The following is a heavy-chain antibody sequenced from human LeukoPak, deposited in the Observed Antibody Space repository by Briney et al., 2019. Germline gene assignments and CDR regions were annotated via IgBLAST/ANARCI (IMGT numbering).Heavy chain of an antibody. J-gene: IGHJ1*01. CDR3: ATYCSHTSCHTGGGFQH. V-gene: IGHV4-61*02. D-gene: IGHD2-2*02. Sequence: SETLSLTCTVSGGSVSSGGYFWSWIRQPAGKGLEWIGRIYTSGGTNYNPSLNSRVTVSIDTSTNQFSLRLTSVTAADTAVYYCATYCSHTSCHTGGGFQHWGQGTLVTVSS. CDR1: GGSVSSGGYF. CDR2: IYTSGGT.